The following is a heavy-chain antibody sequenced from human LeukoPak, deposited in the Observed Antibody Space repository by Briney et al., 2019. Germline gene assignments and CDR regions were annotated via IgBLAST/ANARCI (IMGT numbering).Heavy chain of an antibody. CDR2: ISSSSSYI. D-gene: IGHD6-19*01. CDR3: ARDTEAVAGPDY. V-gene: IGHV3-21*01. J-gene: IGHJ4*02. Sequence: PGGSLRLSCAASGFTFSSYSMNWVRQAPGKGLEWASSISSSSSYIYYADSVKGRFTISRDNAKNSLYLQMNSLRAEDTAVYYCARDTEAVAGPDYWGQGTLVTVSS. CDR1: GFTFSSYS.